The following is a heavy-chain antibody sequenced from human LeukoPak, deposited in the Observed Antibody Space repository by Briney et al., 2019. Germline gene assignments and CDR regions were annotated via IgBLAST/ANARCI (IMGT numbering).Heavy chain of an antibody. V-gene: IGHV4-34*01. CDR2: INHSGST. CDR3: ARNSVPSFYSDTSGYFYY. D-gene: IGHD3-22*01. CDR1: GGSFSGYY. J-gene: IGHJ4*02. Sequence: KPSETLSLTCGVSGGSFSGYYFSWVRQSPEKGLEWIGEINHSGSTNYNPSLKSPVTISVDTAKKQISLKLNSVTAADTAVYYCARNSVPSFYSDTSGYFYYWGQGTLVTVSS.